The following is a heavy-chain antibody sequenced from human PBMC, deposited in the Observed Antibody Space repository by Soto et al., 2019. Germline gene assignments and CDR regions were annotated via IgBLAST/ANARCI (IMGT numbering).Heavy chain of an antibody. V-gene: IGHV4-39*02. Sequence: QLQLQESGPGLVKPSKTLSLTCTVSGGSIDSNNYYWVWIRQPPGKGLEWIGSINYSGSTYYNPSLKSRVTMSVDMSKKHFSLKLSSVTAADTALYYCSRRAPEGFDPWGQGTLVTV. CDR1: GGSIDSNNYY. CDR2: INYSGST. J-gene: IGHJ5*02. CDR3: SRRAPEGFDP.